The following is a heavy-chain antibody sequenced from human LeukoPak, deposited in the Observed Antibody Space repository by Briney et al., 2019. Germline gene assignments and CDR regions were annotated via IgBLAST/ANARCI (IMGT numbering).Heavy chain of an antibody. V-gene: IGHV4-59*01. D-gene: IGHD2-2*02. CDR2: IYYSGST. Sequence: SETLSLTCTVSGGSISGYYWSWIRQPPGKGLEWCGYIYYSGSTNYNPSLKSRVTISVDTSKNQFSLKLNSVTAADTAVYYCARVGCTNTSCYKGGFDPWGQGTLVTVSS. CDR1: GGSISGYY. CDR3: ARVGCTNTSCYKGGFDP. J-gene: IGHJ5*02.